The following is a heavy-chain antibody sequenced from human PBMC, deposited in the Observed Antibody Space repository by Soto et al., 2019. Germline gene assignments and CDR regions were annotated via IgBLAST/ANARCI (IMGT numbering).Heavy chain of an antibody. Sequence: EVQLVESGGGLVQPGRSLRLSCAASGFTFRSYEMNWVRQAAGKGLEWVSYISSSGSTIYYADSVKGRFTISRVNAKNSLYLQLNSLRAEDTAVYYCARHVYDSSGYYYYFDYWGQGTLVTVSS. CDR2: ISSSGSTI. CDR1: GFTFRSYE. V-gene: IGHV3-48*03. J-gene: IGHJ4*02. D-gene: IGHD3-22*01. CDR3: ARHVYDSSGYYYYFDY.